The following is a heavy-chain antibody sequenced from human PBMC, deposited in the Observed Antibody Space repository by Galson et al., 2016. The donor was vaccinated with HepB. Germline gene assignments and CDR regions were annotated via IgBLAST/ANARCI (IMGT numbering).Heavy chain of an antibody. V-gene: IGHV2-5*04. J-gene: IGHJ5*02. CDR1: GFSLSTSGVG. CDR2: IYWNDDK. CDR3: VHTPPGRWVVINPSLNCFDP. Sequence: PALVKPTQTLTLTCTFSGFSLSTSGVGVGWIRQPPGKALQWLAIIYWNDDKRYSPSLKSRLSITKDTSKNQVVLTMTNMDHVDTGTYYCVHTPPGRWVVINPSLNCFDPWGQGTLVTVSS. D-gene: IGHD3-22*01.